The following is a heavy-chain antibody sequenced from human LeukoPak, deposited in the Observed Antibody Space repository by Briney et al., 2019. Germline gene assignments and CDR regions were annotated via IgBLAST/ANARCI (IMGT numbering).Heavy chain of an antibody. D-gene: IGHD3-22*01. CDR2: INHSGSA. J-gene: IGHJ3*02. CDR1: GGSFSRYY. CDR3: ARVREDDYDSSGPSDAFDI. Sequence: SETLSLTCAVYGGSFSRYYWTWIRQPPGKGLEWIGEINHSGSANYNPSLKSRVTISVDTSKNQFSLKLSSVTAADTAVYHCARVREDDYDSSGPSDAFDIWGQGTMVTVSS. V-gene: IGHV4-34*01.